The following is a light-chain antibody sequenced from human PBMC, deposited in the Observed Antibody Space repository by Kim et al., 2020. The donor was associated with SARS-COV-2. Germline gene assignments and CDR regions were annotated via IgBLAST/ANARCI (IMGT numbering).Light chain of an antibody. J-gene: IGKJ4*01. CDR1: QSVSRY. Sequence: SPGERATLSCRASQSVSRYLAWYQQKPGQAPRLLISDASNRATGIPTRFSGSGSGTDFTLTISSLEPEDFAVYYCQQRGNWPLTFGGGTKVDIK. CDR2: DAS. V-gene: IGKV3-11*01. CDR3: QQRGNWPLT.